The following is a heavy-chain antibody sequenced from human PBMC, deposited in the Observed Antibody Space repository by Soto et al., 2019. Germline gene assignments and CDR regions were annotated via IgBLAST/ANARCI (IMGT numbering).Heavy chain of an antibody. D-gene: IGHD3-16*02. Sequence: QVQLQESGPGLVKPSQTLSLTCSVSGGSISSGDYYWSWIRQHPGKGLEWIGYIYYSVTTYYNPSLKSRVTIPVDTSKIPFSLKLSSVTAEDTDVYYCARDYRASYPAYYYYGMDVWGQGTTVTVSS. J-gene: IGHJ6*02. CDR1: GGSISSGDYY. CDR2: IYYSVTT. V-gene: IGHV4-31*03. CDR3: ARDYRASYPAYYYYGMDV.